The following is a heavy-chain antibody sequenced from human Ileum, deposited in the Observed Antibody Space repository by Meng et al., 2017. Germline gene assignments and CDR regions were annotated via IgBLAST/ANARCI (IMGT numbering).Heavy chain of an antibody. CDR2: IYFDGSQQ. V-gene: IGHV3-33*01. D-gene: IGHD2-2*01. CDR3: AIGYCSSATCSPNF. CDR1: GFSFKTYG. Sequence: QVHLVESGGGVVQPGRSLRLSCAASGFSFKTYGMHWVRQAPGKGLEWVGIIYFDGSQQYYGDSVKGRFTISRDNSKNIVYLQMNSVRGEDTAIYYCAIGYCSSATCSPNFWGQGTLVTVSS. J-gene: IGHJ4*02.